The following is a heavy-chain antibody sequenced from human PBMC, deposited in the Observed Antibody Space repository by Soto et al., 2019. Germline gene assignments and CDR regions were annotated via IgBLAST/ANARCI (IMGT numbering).Heavy chain of an antibody. J-gene: IGHJ3*02. CDR1: GFTFSSYG. Sequence: GGSLRLSCAASGFTFSSYGMHWVRQAPGKGLEWVAVISYDGSNKYYADSVKGRFTISRDNSKNTLYLQMNSLRAEDTAVYYCAKDRGAFDIRGQGTMVTVSS. V-gene: IGHV3-30*18. CDR2: ISYDGSNK. CDR3: AKDRGAFDI.